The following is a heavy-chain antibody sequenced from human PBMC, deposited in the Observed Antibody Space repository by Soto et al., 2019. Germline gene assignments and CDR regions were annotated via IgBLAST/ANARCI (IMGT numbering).Heavy chain of an antibody. V-gene: IGHV4-31*03. J-gene: IGHJ3*02. CDR1: GGSISSGGYY. D-gene: IGHD2-2*02. CDR3: ARVDFGYCSSTSCYTSHAFGI. CDR2: IYYSGST. Sequence: SSETLSLTCTVSGGSISSGGYYWSWIRQHPGKGLEWIGYIYYSGSTYYNPSLKSRVTISVDTSKNQFSLKLSSVTAADTAVYYCARVDFGYCSSTSCYTSHAFGIWGQGTMVTVSS.